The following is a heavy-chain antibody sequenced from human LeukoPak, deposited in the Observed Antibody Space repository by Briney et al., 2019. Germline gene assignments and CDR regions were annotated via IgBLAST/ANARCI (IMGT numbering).Heavy chain of an antibody. CDR3: ARRPRSGYYLDY. D-gene: IGHD3-22*01. CDR1: SGFIISSDYY. CDR2: IHYSGSA. J-gene: IGHJ4*02. V-gene: IGHV4-39*01. Sequence: PSETLSLTYTVSSGFIISSDYYWGWIRQSPGKGLEWIGSIHYSGSAYYSPSLKSRVTISVDTSKNQFSLKLNSVTAADTAVYYCARRPRSGYYLDYWGQGTLVTVSS.